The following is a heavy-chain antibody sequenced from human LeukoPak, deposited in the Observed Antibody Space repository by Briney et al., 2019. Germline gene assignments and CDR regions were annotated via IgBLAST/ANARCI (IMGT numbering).Heavy chain of an antibody. V-gene: IGHV4-61*02. D-gene: IGHD1-26*01. CDR1: GGSISSGGYY. CDR3: VRQGGSYNCFDP. J-gene: IGHJ5*02. Sequence: SETLSLTCTVSGGSISSGGYYWNWIRQPAGKGLEWIGRIYPSGSTDYNPSLKSRVTMSVDTSKKQFSLKLRSVTAADTAVYYCVRQGGSYNCFDPWGQGTLVTVSS. CDR2: IYPSGST.